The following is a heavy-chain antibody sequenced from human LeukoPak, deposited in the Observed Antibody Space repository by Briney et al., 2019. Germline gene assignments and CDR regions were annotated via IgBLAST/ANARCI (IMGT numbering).Heavy chain of an antibody. V-gene: IGHV4-61*02. J-gene: IGHJ6*03. CDR2: IYTSGST. CDR3: ARLVYRYCSSTSCPNYYMDV. D-gene: IGHD2-2*01. Sequence: SSETLSLTCTVSGGSISSGSYYWSWIRRPAGKGLEWIGRIYTSGSTNYNPSLKSRVTISVDTSKNQFSLKLSPVTAADTAVYYCARLVYRYCSSTSCPNYYMDVWGKGTTVTVSS. CDR1: GGSISSGSYY.